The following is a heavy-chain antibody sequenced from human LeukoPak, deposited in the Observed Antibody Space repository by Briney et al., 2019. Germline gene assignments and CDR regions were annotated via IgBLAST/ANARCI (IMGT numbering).Heavy chain of an antibody. CDR3: ARYSSGWYTMGNY. D-gene: IGHD6-19*01. V-gene: IGHV1-2*02. CDR1: GYTFTGYY. Sequence: ASVKVSCKASGYTFTGYYMHWVRQAPGQGLEWMGWINPNSGGTNYAQKFQGRGTMTRDTSISTAYMELSRLRSDDTAVYYCARYSSGWYTMGNYWGQGTLVTVSS. J-gene: IGHJ4*02. CDR2: INPNSGGT.